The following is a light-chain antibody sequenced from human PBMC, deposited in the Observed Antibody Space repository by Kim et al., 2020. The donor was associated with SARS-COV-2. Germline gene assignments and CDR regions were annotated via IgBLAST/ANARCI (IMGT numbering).Light chain of an antibody. Sequence: VSPGERATLSCRASQSVSSNLAWYQQKPGQPPRLLIYGASTRATAIPARFSGSGSGTEFTLTISSLQSEDFAVYYCQQYDNWPPLTFGGGTKVEI. CDR2: GAS. CDR1: QSVSSN. V-gene: IGKV3-15*01. CDR3: QQYDNWPPLT. J-gene: IGKJ4*01.